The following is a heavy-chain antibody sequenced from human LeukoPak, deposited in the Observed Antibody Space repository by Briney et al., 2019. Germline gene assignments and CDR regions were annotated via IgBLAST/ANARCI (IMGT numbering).Heavy chain of an antibody. Sequence: PGGPLRLSCAASGSTVSSNYMSWVRQAPGKGLEWVSVIYSGGSTYYADSVRGRFTISRDNSKNTLYLQMNSLRAEDTAVYYCAHQRWLQCFDYWGQGTLVTVSS. D-gene: IGHD5-24*01. CDR3: AHQRWLQCFDY. CDR1: GSTVSSNY. CDR2: IYSGGST. J-gene: IGHJ4*02. V-gene: IGHV3-53*01.